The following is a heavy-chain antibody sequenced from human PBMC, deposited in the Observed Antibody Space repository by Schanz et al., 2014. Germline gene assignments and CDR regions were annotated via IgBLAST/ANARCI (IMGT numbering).Heavy chain of an antibody. J-gene: IGHJ4*02. CDR2: IQIGGAT. Sequence: EVQLVESGGGLVQPGGSLRLSCAASGFTFSSYWMSWVRQAPGKGLEWVALIQIGGATFYADSVKGRFSISRDDSKNTVSLQMDSLRAEDTGVYFCAREHFFGSFYGGFDWGRGTSVSVSS. CDR1: GFTFSSYW. CDR3: AREHFFGSFYGGFD. D-gene: IGHD3-3*02. V-gene: IGHV3-66*01.